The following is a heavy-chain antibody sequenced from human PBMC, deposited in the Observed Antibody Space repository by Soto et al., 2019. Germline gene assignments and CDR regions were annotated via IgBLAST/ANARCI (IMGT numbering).Heavy chain of an antibody. Sequence: QVQLVQSGAEVKKPGSSVKVSCKASGGTFSSYAISWVRQAPGQGLEWMGGIIPIFGTANYAQKFQGRVTITADESTSTAYMELSSLRSEDTAVYYCARDLGYSGYDPHGGNYYYGMDVWGQGTTVTVSS. CDR2: IIPIFGTA. J-gene: IGHJ6*02. V-gene: IGHV1-69*01. CDR1: GGTFSSYA. CDR3: ARDLGYSGYDPHGGNYYYGMDV. D-gene: IGHD5-12*01.